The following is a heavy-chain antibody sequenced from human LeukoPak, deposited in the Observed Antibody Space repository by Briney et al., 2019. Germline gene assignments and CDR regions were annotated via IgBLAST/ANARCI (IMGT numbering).Heavy chain of an antibody. CDR1: GFTVSNNY. CDR2: IYSGGST. CDR3: ARATLDN. J-gene: IGHJ4*02. Sequence: GGSLRLSCAASGFTVSNNYISWVRQAPGKGLEWVSVIYSGGSTKYADSVKARFTISRDNSKNTVYLQMNSLRAEDTAVYYCARATLDNWGQGTLVTVSS. V-gene: IGHV3-53*01.